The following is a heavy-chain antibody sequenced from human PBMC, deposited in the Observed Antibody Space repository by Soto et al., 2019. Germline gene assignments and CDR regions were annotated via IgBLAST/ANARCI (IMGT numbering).Heavy chain of an antibody. V-gene: IGHV3-73*01. Sequence: PGGSLRLSCAASGFTFSGSAMHWVRRASGKGLEWVGRIRSKGNNYATAYTVSVKGRFTISRDDSRNTAFLQMNSLKTEDTAVYYCTRGVYDFWSGHPKGLDYWGQGTVVTVSS. J-gene: IGHJ4*02. D-gene: IGHD3-3*01. CDR1: GFTFSGSA. CDR2: IRSKGNNYAT. CDR3: TRGVYDFWSGHPKGLDY.